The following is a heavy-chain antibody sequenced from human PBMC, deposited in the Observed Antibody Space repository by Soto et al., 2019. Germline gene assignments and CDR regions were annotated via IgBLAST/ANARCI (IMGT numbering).Heavy chain of an antibody. CDR1: GLIFSDYH. CDR2: IRRKANSYTT. CDR3: AMLGGWSGGSSGMDV. V-gene: IGHV3-72*01. D-gene: IGHD6-19*01. J-gene: IGHJ6*02. Sequence: EVQLVESGGGLVQPGGSLRLSCAASGLIFSDYHMDWVRQAPGKGLEWVGRIRRKANSYTTEYAASVKGSFTISRDDSKNSLYLQMNSLKSEDTAVYYCAMLGGWSGGSSGMDVWGQGTKVTVSS.